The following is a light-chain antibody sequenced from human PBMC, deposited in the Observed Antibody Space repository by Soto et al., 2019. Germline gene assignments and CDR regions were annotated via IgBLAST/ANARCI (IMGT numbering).Light chain of an antibody. CDR1: QSVSSK. CDR3: QQYNKWPGT. CDR2: GAS. Sequence: EIVLTQSPGTLSVSPGERATLSCRASQSVSSKLAWYQQKPGQAPRLLFYGASTGATGIPARFSGSGSETEFTLYISSLQYEDFAVYYWQQYNKWPGTFGPGTKVEIK. V-gene: IGKV3-15*01. J-gene: IGKJ1*01.